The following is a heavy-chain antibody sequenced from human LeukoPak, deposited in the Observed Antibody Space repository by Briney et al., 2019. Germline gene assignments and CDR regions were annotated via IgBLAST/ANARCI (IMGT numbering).Heavy chain of an antibody. CDR1: GDSVSSNSAA. Sequence: SQTLSLTCAISGDSVSSNSAAWNWIRQSPSRGLEWLGRTYYRSKWYNNYALSVKSRITINPDTSKNQFSLQLNSVTPEDTAVYYCARAPVEMATIYFDYWGQGTLVTVSS. CDR3: ARAPVEMATIYFDY. V-gene: IGHV6-1*01. CDR2: TYYRSKWYN. D-gene: IGHD5-12*01. J-gene: IGHJ4*02.